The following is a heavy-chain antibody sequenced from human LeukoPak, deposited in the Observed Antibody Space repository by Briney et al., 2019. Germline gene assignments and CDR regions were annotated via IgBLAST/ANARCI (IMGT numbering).Heavy chain of an antibody. J-gene: IGHJ5*02. CDR1: GYTFTGYY. D-gene: IGHD2-2*01. CDR3: ARSGLVVGPAALINWLDP. Sequence: ASVKVSCKASGYTFTGYYMHWVRQAAGKGLEWMGWINPNNCGTNYAQKFQGRVTMTRDTSISTAYMELSRLRSDDSAVYYCARSGLVVGPAALINWLDPWGQGTLVTVSS. CDR2: INPNNCGT. V-gene: IGHV1-2*02.